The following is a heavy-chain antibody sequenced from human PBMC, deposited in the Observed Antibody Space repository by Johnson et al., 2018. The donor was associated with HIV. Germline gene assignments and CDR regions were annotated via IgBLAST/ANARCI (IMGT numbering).Heavy chain of an antibody. J-gene: IGHJ3*02. D-gene: IGHD5-24*01. V-gene: IGHV3-30*04. CDR2: IAYDGSNK. CDR3: ARGGNNHAFDI. Sequence: QVQLVESGGGVVQPGGSLRLSCVASGFTFSDYAMHWVRQAPGKGLEWVAVIAYDGSNKYFADFVKGRFTISRDNAKSTLFLQMNSLRAEDTAVYYCARGGNNHAFDIWGQGTMVTVSS. CDR1: GFTFSDYA.